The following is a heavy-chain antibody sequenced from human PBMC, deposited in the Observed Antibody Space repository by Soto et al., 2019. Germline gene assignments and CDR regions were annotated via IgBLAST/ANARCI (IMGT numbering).Heavy chain of an antibody. Sequence: QVQLVQSGAEVKKPGSSVKVACQASGGTFGTYAISWVRQAPGQGLEWMGGIIPLFGTVHYAQNFQGRVTIDADKSTSTAYVELSSLRSEDTAVYYCATTSSRSMAVAGSGYYYGMDVWGQGTKVTVSS. V-gene: IGHV1-69*06. J-gene: IGHJ6*02. D-gene: IGHD6-19*01. CDR1: GGTFGTYA. CDR2: IIPLFGTV. CDR3: ATTSSRSMAVAGSGYYYGMDV.